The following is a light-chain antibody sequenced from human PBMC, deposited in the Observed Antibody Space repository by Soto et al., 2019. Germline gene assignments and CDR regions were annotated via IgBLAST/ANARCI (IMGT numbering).Light chain of an antibody. CDR1: SGHSSYA. V-gene: IGLV4-69*01. J-gene: IGLJ7*01. Sequence: QPVLTQSPSDSASLGASVKLTCTLSSGHSSYAIAWHQQQPEKGPRYLMKLNSDGSHSKGDGIPDRFSGSSSGAERYLTISSLQSEDEADYYCQTWDTGIVVFGGGTQLTVL. CDR2: LNSDGSH. CDR3: QTWDTGIVV.